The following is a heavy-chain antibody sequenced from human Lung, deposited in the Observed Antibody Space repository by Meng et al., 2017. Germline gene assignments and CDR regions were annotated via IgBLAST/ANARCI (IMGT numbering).Heavy chain of an antibody. CDR2: INHSGST. Sequence: VILPQWVAGLLKPSETLSLTCVVSGGSFSDYYWSWIRQPPGKGLEWIGEINHSGSTNYNPSLESRATISVDTSQNNLSLKLSSVTAADSAVYYCARGPTTMAHDFDYWGQGTLVTVSS. CDR3: ARGPTTMAHDFDY. CDR1: GGSFSDYY. V-gene: IGHV4-34*01. J-gene: IGHJ4*02. D-gene: IGHD4-11*01.